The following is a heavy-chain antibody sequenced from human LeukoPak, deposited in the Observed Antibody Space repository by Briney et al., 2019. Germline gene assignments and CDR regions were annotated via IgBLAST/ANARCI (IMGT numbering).Heavy chain of an antibody. V-gene: IGHV3-30-3*01. CDR2: VSYDETNK. Sequence: GGSLRLSCAASASTFSNDAIHWVRQAPGKGLEWVAVVSYDETNKYYADSVKGRFTISRDNSKNTVYLQLSSLRAEDTAMYYCARAFGCSGTSCHARWGYYYYAMDVWGQGTTVTVSS. J-gene: IGHJ6*02. CDR1: ASTFSNDA. CDR3: ARAFGCSGTSCHARWGYYYYAMDV. D-gene: IGHD2-2*01.